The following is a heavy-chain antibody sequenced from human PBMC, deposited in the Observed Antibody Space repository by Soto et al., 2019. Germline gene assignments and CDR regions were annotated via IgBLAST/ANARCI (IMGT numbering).Heavy chain of an antibody. D-gene: IGHD3-9*01. J-gene: IGHJ3*02. Sequence: QVQLVQSGAEVKKPGASVKVSSKASGYSFITNYYMHWVRQAPGKGHEWMGIINPTGSKTKYSKRFQGRLTVTRETSTRTDHKGLTTLTSEDTAVYFCARDTGYDNDAFDIWGQGTMVTVSS. CDR1: GYSFITNYY. V-gene: IGHV1-46*01. CDR2: INPTGSKT. CDR3: ARDTGYDNDAFDI.